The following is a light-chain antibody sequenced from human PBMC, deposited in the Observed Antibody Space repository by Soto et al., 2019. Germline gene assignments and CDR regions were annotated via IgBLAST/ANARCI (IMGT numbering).Light chain of an antibody. CDR3: GSYTSSTTLV. CDR2: EVT. CDR1: SSDVGGYNY. Sequence: QSVLTQPASVSGSPGQSITISCTGTSSDVGGYNYVSWYQQHPGKAPKLLIYEVTYRPSGLSTRFSGSKSGNTASLTISGLQAEDEADYFCGSYTSSTTLVFGTGTKLTVL. J-gene: IGLJ1*01. V-gene: IGLV2-14*03.